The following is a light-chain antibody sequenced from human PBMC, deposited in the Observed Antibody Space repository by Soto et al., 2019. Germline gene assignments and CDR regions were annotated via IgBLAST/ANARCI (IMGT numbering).Light chain of an antibody. CDR3: QQYNSYPWT. CDR2: AAS. J-gene: IGKJ1*01. Sequence: AIRMTQSPSSLSASTGDRVTVTCRASQSVGSYLAWYQQKPGAAPKLLIYAASTLHIGVPSRFTGSGYGTDFTLTISSLQPDDFATYYCQQYNSYPWTFGQGTKVEIK. CDR1: QSVGSY. V-gene: IGKV1-8*01.